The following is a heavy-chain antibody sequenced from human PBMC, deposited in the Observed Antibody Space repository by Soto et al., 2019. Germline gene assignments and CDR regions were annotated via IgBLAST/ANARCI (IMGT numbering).Heavy chain of an antibody. Sequence: SVKVSCKASGGTFSSYAISWVRQAPGQGLEWMGGIIPIFGTANYAQKFQGRVTITADESTSTAYMELSSLRSEDTAVYYCARDHCSSTSCYTSHFDYYYGMDVWGQGTTVTVSS. CDR3: ARDHCSSTSCYTSHFDYYYGMDV. D-gene: IGHD2-2*02. CDR2: IIPIFGTA. V-gene: IGHV1-69*13. J-gene: IGHJ6*02. CDR1: GGTFSSYA.